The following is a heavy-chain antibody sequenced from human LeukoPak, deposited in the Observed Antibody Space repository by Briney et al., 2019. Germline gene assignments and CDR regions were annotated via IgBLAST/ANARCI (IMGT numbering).Heavy chain of an antibody. Sequence: SETLSLTCTVSGGSISSSSYYWGWIRQPPGKGLEWIGSIYYSGSTYYNPSLKSRVTISVDTSKNQFSLKLSSVTAADTAVYYCGGSSGYYFDYWGQGTLVTVSS. V-gene: IGHV4-39*07. CDR1: GGSISSSSYY. CDR2: IYYSGST. D-gene: IGHD3-22*01. J-gene: IGHJ4*02. CDR3: GGSSGYYFDY.